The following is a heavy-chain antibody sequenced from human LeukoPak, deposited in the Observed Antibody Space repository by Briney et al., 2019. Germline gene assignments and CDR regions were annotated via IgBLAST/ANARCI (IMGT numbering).Heavy chain of an antibody. CDR2: IYHSGST. J-gene: IGHJ3*02. CDR1: GVSISSSNW. Sequence: SETLSLTCAVSGVSISSSNWWSWVRQPPGKGLEWIGEIYHSGSTNYNPSLKSRVTISVDRSKNQFSLKLSSVTAADTAVYYCARSVQVERPAFDIWGQGTMVTVSS. V-gene: IGHV4-4*02. D-gene: IGHD1-1*01. CDR3: ARSVQVERPAFDI.